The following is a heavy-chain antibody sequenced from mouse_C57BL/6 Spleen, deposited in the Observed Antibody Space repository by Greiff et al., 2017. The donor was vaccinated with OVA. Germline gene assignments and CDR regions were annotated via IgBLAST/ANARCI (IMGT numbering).Heavy chain of an antibody. Sequence: QVQLQQPGAELVMPGASVKLSCKASGYTFTSYWMHWVKQRPGQGLEWIGEIDPSDSYTNYNQQFKGKSTLTVDKSSSTAYMQLSSLTYEDSAVYYCARWHYGSRPFDYWGQGTTLTVSS. V-gene: IGHV1-69*01. D-gene: IGHD1-1*01. CDR2: IDPSDSYT. CDR1: GYTFTSYW. J-gene: IGHJ2*01. CDR3: ARWHYGSRPFDY.